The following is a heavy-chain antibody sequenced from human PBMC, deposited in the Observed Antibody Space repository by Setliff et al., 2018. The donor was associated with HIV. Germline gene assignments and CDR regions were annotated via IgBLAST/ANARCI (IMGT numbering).Heavy chain of an antibody. CDR3: ARGARLLAAYSDRWDYFYMAV. D-gene: IGHD1-26*01. CDR1: GDSISSGSYY. V-gene: IGHV4-39*07. J-gene: IGHJ6*03. CDR2: INHSGST. Sequence: PSGTLSLTCSVSGDSISSGSYYWIWIRQPPGKGLEWIGEINHSGSTHYNPSLKSRFIISVDTSKNQFSLKVNSMTAADTAVYYCARGARLLAAYSDRWDYFYMAVWGKGTTVTVSS.